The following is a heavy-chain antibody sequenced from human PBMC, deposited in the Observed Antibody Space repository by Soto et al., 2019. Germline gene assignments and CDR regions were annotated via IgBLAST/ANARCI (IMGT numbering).Heavy chain of an antibody. V-gene: IGHV1-18*01. CDR2: ISAHNGNT. D-gene: IGHD1-1*01. Sequence: QVHLVQSGAEVKKPGASVKVSCKGSGYGFTTYGITWVRQAPGQGLEWMVWISAHNGNTNYAQKLQGRVTVTRDTSTSTGYMELRSLRSDDTAVYYCARGRYGDYWGQGALVTVSS. CDR3: ARGRYGDY. J-gene: IGHJ4*02. CDR1: GYGFTTYG.